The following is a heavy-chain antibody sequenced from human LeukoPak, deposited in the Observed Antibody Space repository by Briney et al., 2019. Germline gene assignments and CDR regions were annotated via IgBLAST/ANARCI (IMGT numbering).Heavy chain of an antibody. J-gene: IGHJ4*02. V-gene: IGHV4-61*01. CDR3: ASVDTAMAIDY. D-gene: IGHD5-18*01. CDR1: GGSVSSGSYY. CDR2: IYYSGST. Sequence: SETLSLTCTVSGGSVSSGSYYWSWIRQPPGKGLEWIGYIYYSGSTNYNPSLKSRVTISVDTSKNQFSLKLSSVTAADTAVYYCASVDTAMAIDYWSQGTLVTVSS.